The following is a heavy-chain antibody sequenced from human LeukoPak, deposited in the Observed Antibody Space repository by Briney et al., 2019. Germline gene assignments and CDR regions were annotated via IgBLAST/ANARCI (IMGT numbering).Heavy chain of an antibody. CDR3: AKVVRGVNYYMDV. V-gene: IGHV3-23*01. CDR2: ISGSGGST. D-gene: IGHD3-10*01. CDR1: GFTFSSYA. J-gene: IGHJ6*03. Sequence: GGSLRLSCAASGFTFSSYAMSWVRQAPGKGLEWVSAISGSGGSTYYADSVKGRFTISRDNSKNTLYLQMNSLRAEGTAVYYCAKVVRGVNYYMDVWGKGTTVTVSS.